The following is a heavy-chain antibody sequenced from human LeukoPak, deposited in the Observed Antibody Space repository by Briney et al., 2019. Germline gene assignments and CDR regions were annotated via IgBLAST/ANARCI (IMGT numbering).Heavy chain of an antibody. CDR1: GFTFDDYA. CDR2: ISWNSGSM. CDR3: AKANYYDSGGTNFDY. V-gene: IGHV3-9*01. J-gene: IGHJ4*02. D-gene: IGHD3-22*01. Sequence: GRSLRLSCAASGFTFDDYAMHWVRQAPGKGLEWVSGISWNSGSMGYADSVKGRFTISRDNAKNSLYLQMNSLRAEDTALYYCAKANYYDSGGTNFDYWGQGTLVTVSS.